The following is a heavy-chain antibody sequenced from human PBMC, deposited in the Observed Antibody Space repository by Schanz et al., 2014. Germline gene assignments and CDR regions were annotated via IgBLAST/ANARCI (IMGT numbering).Heavy chain of an antibody. Sequence: PWWSLRLSSAASGFTFSSYSMNWVRHAPGKGLDWVSGISGSGGNTDYADSVKGRFTISRDNSKNTLYRQMNSLRAEDTVVYYCAIHSHLEYCGGDCLVYWGQGTLGNGSS. J-gene: IGHJ4*02. V-gene: IGHV3-23*01. CDR3: AIHSHLEYCGGDCLVY. D-gene: IGHD2-21*02. CDR2: ISGSGGNT. CDR1: GFTFSSYS.